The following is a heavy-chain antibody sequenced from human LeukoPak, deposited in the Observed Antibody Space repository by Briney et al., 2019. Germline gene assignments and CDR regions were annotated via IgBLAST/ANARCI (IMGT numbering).Heavy chain of an antibody. Sequence: GESLNISCKGSVYSFTSYWIGCVREMPGKGLEWMGIIYPGDSDTRYSPSFQGQVTISADKSISTAYLQWSSLKASDTAMYYCARGSLGSGYLFDYWGQGTLVTVSS. CDR1: VYSFTSYW. J-gene: IGHJ4*02. D-gene: IGHD3-22*01. CDR3: ARGSLGSGYLFDY. V-gene: IGHV5-51*01. CDR2: IYPGDSDT.